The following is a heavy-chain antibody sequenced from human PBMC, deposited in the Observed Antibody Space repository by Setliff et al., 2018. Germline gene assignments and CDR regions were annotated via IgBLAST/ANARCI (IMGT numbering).Heavy chain of an antibody. J-gene: IGHJ4*02. V-gene: IGHV1-46*01. CDR2: INPSGGHT. CDR1: GHTFTSYF. CDR3: ARGLIVLPGPSGDMGYFDY. Sequence: ASVKVSCKASGHTFTSYFMQWVRQAPGQGLEWMGMINPSGGHTIYAQKFQGRVTMTRDTSTSTVYLELSSLRSEDTAVYYCARGLIVLPGPSGDMGYFDYWGQGTLVTVSS. D-gene: IGHD2-8*01.